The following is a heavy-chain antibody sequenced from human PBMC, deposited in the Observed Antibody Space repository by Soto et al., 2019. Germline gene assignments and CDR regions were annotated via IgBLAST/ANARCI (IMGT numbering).Heavy chain of an antibody. CDR3: SRRITAYFDY. J-gene: IGHJ4*02. Sequence: EVPLLESGGGLVQPGVSLRLSCVASGFTFSIYNINWVRQAPGNGLEWVSVLTGSGDYTHYADSVKGPFTISRDNSKNALYVQTNSLRAEDTAVAGFSRRITAYFDYWGQGTLVTVSS. V-gene: IGHV3-23*01. CDR2: LTGSGDYT. D-gene: IGHD6-19*01. CDR1: GFTFSIYN.